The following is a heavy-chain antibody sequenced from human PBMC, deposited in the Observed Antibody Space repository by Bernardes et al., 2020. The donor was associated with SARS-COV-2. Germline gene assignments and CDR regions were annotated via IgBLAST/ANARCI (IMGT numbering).Heavy chain of an antibody. J-gene: IGHJ4*02. CDR3: AKDYETGELGIAVEGYCGH. D-gene: IGHD6-19*01. V-gene: IGHV3-9*01. CDR2: ISWNSGSI. CDR1: GFTFDDFA. Sequence: GGSLRLSCAASGFTFDDFAMHWVRHSPGKGLEWVSGISWNSGSIGYAASVKGRFTISRDNAKNSLYLQMNSLRPDDTALYYCAKDYETGELGIAVEGYCGHWGQGNLVTVSS.